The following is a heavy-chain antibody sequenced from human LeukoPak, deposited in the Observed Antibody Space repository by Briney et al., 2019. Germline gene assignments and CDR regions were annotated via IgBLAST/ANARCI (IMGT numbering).Heavy chain of an antibody. D-gene: IGHD3-10*01. J-gene: IGHJ5*02. CDR3: ARSAMVRGVINWFDP. V-gene: IGHV5-51*01. CDR1: GYIFTSYW. CDR2: IYPGDSDT. Sequence: GESLKISCKCSGYIFTSYWIGWVRPLPGKGLEGMGIIYPGDSDTRYSPSFQGQVTISADKSISTAYLQWSSLKASDTAMYYCARSAMVRGVINWFDPWGQGTLVTVSS.